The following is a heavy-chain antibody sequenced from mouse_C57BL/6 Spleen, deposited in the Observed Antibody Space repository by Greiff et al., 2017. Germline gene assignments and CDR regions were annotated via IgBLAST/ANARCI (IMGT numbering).Heavy chain of an antibody. CDR1: GYTFTEYT. D-gene: IGHD2-3*01. CDR3: ARHEPDGGYYSYYFDY. CDR2: FYPGSGRI. Sequence: QVQLQQSGAELVKPGASVKLSCKASGYTFTEYTIHWVKQRSGQGLAWIGWFYPGSGRIKYNEKFKDKATLTADKSSSTSYMELSRLTSGDSAVEVCARHEPDGGYYSYYFDYWGQGTTLTVSS. J-gene: IGHJ2*01. V-gene: IGHV1-62-2*01.